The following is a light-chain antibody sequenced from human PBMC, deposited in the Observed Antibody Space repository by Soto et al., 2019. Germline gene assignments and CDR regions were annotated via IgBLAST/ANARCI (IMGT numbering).Light chain of an antibody. V-gene: IGKV1-17*01. CDR3: LQDNGFPLT. CDR1: QTISDN. J-gene: IGKJ1*01. Sequence: IQMTQSPSTLSASVGDRDTLSCRATQTISDNLGWYQQKPGQAPRLLIYAASSLASGVPARFSGSGSGTEFTLTISSLQSEDFATYFCLQDNGFPLTFGQGTKVEIK. CDR2: AAS.